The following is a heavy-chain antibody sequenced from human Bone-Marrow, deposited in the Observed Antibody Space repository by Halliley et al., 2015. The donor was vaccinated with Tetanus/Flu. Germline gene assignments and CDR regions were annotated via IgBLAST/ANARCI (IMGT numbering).Heavy chain of an antibody. Sequence: EWVSTTTGSSGPIHYADSVKGRFTISRDNAKNSLYLQMNSVRAEDPAIYYGARDPLTTGHFDFWGQGTLVTVSS. V-gene: IGHV3-21*01. D-gene: IGHD1-1*01. CDR2: TTGSSGPI. J-gene: IGHJ4*02. CDR3: ARDPLTTGHFDF.